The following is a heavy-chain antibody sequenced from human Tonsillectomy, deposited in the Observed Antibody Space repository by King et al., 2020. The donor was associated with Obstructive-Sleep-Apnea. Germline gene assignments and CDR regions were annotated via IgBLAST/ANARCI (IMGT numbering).Heavy chain of an antibody. V-gene: IGHV3-30*04. Sequence: VQLVESGGGVVQPGRSLRLSCAASGFTFSYYNMLWVRQAPGKGLEWGAVISPDGTRKYDADSVEGRITIYRENSKSTVYLQMNRLRDEETAVYYCARGGIVVSPAAPIMDYWGQGSLVTVSS. D-gene: IGHD2-2*01. CDR1: GFTFSYYN. CDR3: ARGGIVVSPAAPIMDY. J-gene: IGHJ4*02. CDR2: ISPDGTRK.